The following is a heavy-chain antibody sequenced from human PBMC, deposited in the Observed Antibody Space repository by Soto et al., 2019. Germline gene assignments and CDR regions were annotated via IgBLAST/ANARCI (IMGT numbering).Heavy chain of an antibody. D-gene: IGHD5-18*01. J-gene: IGHJ6*02. V-gene: IGHV3-30*02. CDR2: IWYDGSNK. CDR3: AKEGYSSELSDNYYYYGMDV. Sequence: AGGSLRLSCAASEFTFSSYGMHWVRQAPGKGLEWVAVIWYDGSNKYYADSVKGRFTMSRDNSKNTLYLQMNSLRAEDTAVYYCAKEGYSSELSDNYYYYGMDVWGQGTTVTVSS. CDR1: EFTFSSYG.